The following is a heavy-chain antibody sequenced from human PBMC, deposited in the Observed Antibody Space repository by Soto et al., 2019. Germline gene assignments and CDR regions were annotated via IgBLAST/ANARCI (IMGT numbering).Heavy chain of an antibody. D-gene: IGHD3-22*01. CDR2: IWYDGSNK. CDR3: ARDPNSSGYYYGEAFDI. CDR1: GFTFSSYG. Sequence: PGGSLRLSCAASGFTFSSYGMHWVRQAPGKGLEWVAVIWYDGSNKYYADSVKGRFTISRDNSKNTLYLQMNSLRAEDTAVYYCARDPNSSGYYYGEAFDIWGQGTMVTVSS. J-gene: IGHJ3*02. V-gene: IGHV3-33*01.